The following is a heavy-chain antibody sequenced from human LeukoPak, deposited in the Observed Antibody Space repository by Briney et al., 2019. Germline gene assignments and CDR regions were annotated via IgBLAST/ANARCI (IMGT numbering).Heavy chain of an antibody. Sequence: GGSLRLSCAASGFTVSSNSMSWVRQAPGKGLVWVSVIYTGGTTYYADSVKGRFTISRDNSKNTLYLQMNSLRAEDTAVYYCARDVAAPGGVYFDYWGQGTLVSVSS. CDR2: IYTGGTT. D-gene: IGHD3-16*01. CDR3: ARDVAAPGGVYFDY. CDR1: GFTVSSNS. J-gene: IGHJ4*02. V-gene: IGHV3-66*01.